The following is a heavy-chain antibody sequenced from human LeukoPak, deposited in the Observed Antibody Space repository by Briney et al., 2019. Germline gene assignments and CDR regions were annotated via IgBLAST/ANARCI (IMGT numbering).Heavy chain of an antibody. CDR2: IYYSGST. J-gene: IGHJ4*02. CDR1: GGSISSYY. V-gene: IGHV4-59*12. D-gene: IGHD2-2*01. CDR3: ARILGYCSSTSCHYFDY. Sequence: SETLSLTCTVSGGSISSYYWSWIRQPPGKGLEWIGYIYYSGSTNYNPSLKSRVTISVDTSKNQFSLKLSSVTAADTAVYYCARILGYCSSTSCHYFDYWGQGTLVTVSS.